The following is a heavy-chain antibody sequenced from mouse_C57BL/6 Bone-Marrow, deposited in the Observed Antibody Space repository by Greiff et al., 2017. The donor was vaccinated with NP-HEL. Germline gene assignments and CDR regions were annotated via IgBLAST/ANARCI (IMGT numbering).Heavy chain of an antibody. CDR2: ILPGSGST. V-gene: IGHV1-9*01. J-gene: IGHJ2*01. D-gene: IGHD2-5*01. CDR3: ASQSPKPRPSNSDC. CDR1: GYTFTGYW. Sequence: QVQLKQSGAELMKPGASVKLSCKATGYTFTGYWIEWVKQRPGHGLEWIGEILPGSGSTNYNEKFKGKATFTADTSSNTAYMQLSSLTTGDSAIYYCASQSPKPRPSNSDCWGQGTTLTVSS.